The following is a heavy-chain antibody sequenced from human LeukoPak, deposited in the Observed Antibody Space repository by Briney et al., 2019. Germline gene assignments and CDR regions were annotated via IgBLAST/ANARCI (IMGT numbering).Heavy chain of an antibody. CDR3: AKDAQRGFDYSNSLEY. CDR1: KFTFSHYG. CDR2: IWSDGSNQ. V-gene: IGHV3-33*06. D-gene: IGHD4-11*01. Sequence: GGSLRLSCAASKFTFSHYGMHWVRQAPGKGLQWVAVIWSDGSNQYYADSVKGRFTISRDNSNNMVYLQMSSLRADDTGVYYCAKDAQRGFDYSNSLEYWGQGALVSVSS. J-gene: IGHJ4*02.